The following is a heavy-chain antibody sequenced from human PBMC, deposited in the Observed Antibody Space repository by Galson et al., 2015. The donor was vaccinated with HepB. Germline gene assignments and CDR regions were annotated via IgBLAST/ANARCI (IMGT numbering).Heavy chain of an antibody. J-gene: IGHJ3*02. CDR1: GFIVNSHY. D-gene: IGHD1-7*01. V-gene: IGHV3-66*01. Sequence: SLRLSCAASGFIVNSHYMTWVRQAPGKGLEWVSVVNSAGGGDFTYYADSVRGRFTISRDNSMNTVYLQMTSLRGEDTAVYYCARVGRPAGTEDAFDIWGQGTKVTVSS. CDR2: VNSAGGGDFT. CDR3: ARVGRPAGTEDAFDI.